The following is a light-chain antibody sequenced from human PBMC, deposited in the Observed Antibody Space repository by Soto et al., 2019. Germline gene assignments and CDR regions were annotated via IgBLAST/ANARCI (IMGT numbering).Light chain of an antibody. J-gene: IGKJ1*01. CDR1: QSVGRNY. V-gene: IGKV3-20*01. Sequence: EIVLTQSPGTLSLSPGERATLSCRASQSVGRNYLAWYQQKPGQAPRLLIHRISTRATGIPDRFSGSGSSTAFTLTISRLEPEDFAVYYCQQYDKVPQTFGQGNRVEIK. CDR2: RIS. CDR3: QQYDKVPQT.